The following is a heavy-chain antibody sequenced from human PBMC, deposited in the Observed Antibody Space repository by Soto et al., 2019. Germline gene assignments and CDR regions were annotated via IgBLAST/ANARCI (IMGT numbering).Heavy chain of an antibody. Sequence: SETLSHTCSVSGNSIRSVGHYWTWIRQQPGKGLEWIGYIHYSGSTDYNPSLKSRVSISVDTSKNQFSLKLSSVTAADTAVYYCAKESGGYDSSTRYGLDVWGQGTTVTVSS. J-gene: IGHJ6*02. D-gene: IGHD6-25*01. V-gene: IGHV4-31*03. CDR1: GNSIRSVGHY. CDR3: AKESGGYDSSTRYGLDV. CDR2: IHYSGST.